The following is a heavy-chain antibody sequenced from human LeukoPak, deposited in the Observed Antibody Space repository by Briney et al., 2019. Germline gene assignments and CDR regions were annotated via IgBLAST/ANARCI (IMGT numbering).Heavy chain of an antibody. CDR3: ARVRYYYYYMDV. J-gene: IGHJ6*03. Sequence: SQTLSLTCTVSGGSISSGSYYWSWIRQPPGKGLEWIGYIYYSGSTNYNPSLKSRVTISVDTSKNQFSLKLSSVTAADTAVYYCARVRYYYYYMDVWGKGTTVTISS. CDR2: IYYSGST. CDR1: GGSISSGSYY. V-gene: IGHV4-61*01.